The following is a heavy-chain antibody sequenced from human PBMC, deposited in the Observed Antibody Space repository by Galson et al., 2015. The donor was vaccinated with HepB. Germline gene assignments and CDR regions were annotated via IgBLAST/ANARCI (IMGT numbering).Heavy chain of an antibody. CDR1: GDSVSSDTAA. CDR3: ARVSKGFGYCTTSTCNAFNS. D-gene: IGHD2-8*01. CDR2: TFYRSKWYN. V-gene: IGHV6-1*01. J-gene: IGHJ2*01. Sequence: CAISGDSVSSDTAAWNWIRQSPSRGLEWLGRTFYRSKWYNEYAVSVKSRITISPDTPKNQLSLQLNSVTPEDTAVDYCARVSKGFGYCTTSTCNAFNSWGRGTLVTVSS.